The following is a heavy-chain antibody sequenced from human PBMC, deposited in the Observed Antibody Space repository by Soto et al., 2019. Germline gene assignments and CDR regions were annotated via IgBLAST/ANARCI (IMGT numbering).Heavy chain of an antibody. D-gene: IGHD1-7*01. CDR3: ASDGAGTTPYYYYYMDV. Sequence: GGSLRLSCAASGFTFSSYAMSWVRQAPGKGLEWVSAISGSGGSTYYADSVKGWFTISRDNSKNTLYLQMNSLRAEDTAVYYCASDGAGTTPYYYYYMDVWGKGTTVTVSS. CDR1: GFTFSSYA. J-gene: IGHJ6*03. CDR2: ISGSGGST. V-gene: IGHV3-23*01.